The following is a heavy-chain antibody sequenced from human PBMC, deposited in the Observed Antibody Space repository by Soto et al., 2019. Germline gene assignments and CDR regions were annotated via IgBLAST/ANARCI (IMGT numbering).Heavy chain of an antibody. V-gene: IGHV4-34*01. CDR3: ARRYAVTPYYFDY. D-gene: IGHD4-17*01. Sequence: PSETLSLTCAVYGGSFSGYYWSWIRQPPGKGLEWIGEINHSGSTNYNPSLKSRVTISVDTSKNQFSLKLSSVTAADTAVYYCARRYAVTPYYFDYWGQGTLVTVSS. CDR1: GGSFSGYY. CDR2: INHSGST. J-gene: IGHJ4*02.